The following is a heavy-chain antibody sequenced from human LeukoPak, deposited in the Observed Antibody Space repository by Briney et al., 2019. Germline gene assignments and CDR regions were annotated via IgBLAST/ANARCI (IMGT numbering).Heavy chain of an antibody. CDR3: AREYSSSWDLDNWFDP. CDR1: GYTFTSYG. D-gene: IGHD6-13*01. J-gene: IGHJ5*02. V-gene: IGHV1-18*01. Sequence: ASVKVSCKASGYTFTSYGISWVRQAPGQGLEWMGWISAYNGNTNYAQKLQGRVTMTTDTSTSTAYMELRSLRSDDTAVYYCAREYSSSWDLDNWFDPWGQGTLVTVSS. CDR2: ISAYNGNT.